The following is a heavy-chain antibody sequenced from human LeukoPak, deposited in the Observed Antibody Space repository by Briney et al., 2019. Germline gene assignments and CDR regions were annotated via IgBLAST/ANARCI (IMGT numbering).Heavy chain of an antibody. J-gene: IGHJ4*02. CDR3: ASNSVAGKVLVFDY. Sequence: SETLSLTCTVSGGSISSGGYYWSWLRQHPGKGLERIGYIYYRGSTYYNPSLKSRVTISVDTSKNQFSLKLSSVTAADTAVYYCASNSVAGKVLVFDYWGQGTLVTVSS. V-gene: IGHV4-31*03. D-gene: IGHD6-19*01. CDR1: GGSISSGGYY. CDR2: IYYRGST.